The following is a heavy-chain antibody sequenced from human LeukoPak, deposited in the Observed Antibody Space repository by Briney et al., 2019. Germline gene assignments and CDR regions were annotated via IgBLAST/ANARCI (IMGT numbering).Heavy chain of an antibody. Sequence: KASEPLSLTCPVSGGSISSYYWSWIRQPPGKGLEWIGYIYYSGSTNYNPSLKSRVTISVDTSKNQFSLKLSSVTAADTAVYYCARGHSTHLAFDYWGQGTLVTVSS. D-gene: IGHD5/OR15-5a*01. V-gene: IGHV4-59*01. CDR3: ARGHSTHLAFDY. CDR1: GGSISSYY. CDR2: IYYSGST. J-gene: IGHJ4*02.